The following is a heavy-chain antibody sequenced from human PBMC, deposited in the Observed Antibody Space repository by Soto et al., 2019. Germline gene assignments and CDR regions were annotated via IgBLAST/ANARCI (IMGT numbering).Heavy chain of an antibody. V-gene: IGHV3-48*03. D-gene: IGHD1-26*01. Sequence: EVQLVESGGGLVQPGGSLRLSCAVSGFTFSSSEMYWVRQAPGKGLEWISYIHPSGQPIFYADSVKGRFTISRDNANNSLFLQMNSLRVEVTAVYYCARRASRWGQGTMVTVSS. CDR3: ARRASR. J-gene: IGHJ3*01. CDR2: IHPSGQPI. CDR1: GFTFSSSE.